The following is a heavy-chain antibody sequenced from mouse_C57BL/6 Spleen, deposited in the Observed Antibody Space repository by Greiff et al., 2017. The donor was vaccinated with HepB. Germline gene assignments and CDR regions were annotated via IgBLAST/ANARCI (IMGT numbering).Heavy chain of an antibody. D-gene: IGHD1-1*01. J-gene: IGHJ1*03. V-gene: IGHV1-53*01. CDR3: ARHITTVVAGDWYFDV. CDR2: INPSNGGT. CDR1: GYTFTSYW. Sequence: QVQLQQSGTELVKPGASVKLSCKASGYTFTSYWMHWVKQRPGQGLEWIGNINPSNGGTNYNAKFKSKATLTVDKSSSTAYMQLSSLTSEDSAVYYCARHITTVVAGDWYFDVWGTGTTVTVSS.